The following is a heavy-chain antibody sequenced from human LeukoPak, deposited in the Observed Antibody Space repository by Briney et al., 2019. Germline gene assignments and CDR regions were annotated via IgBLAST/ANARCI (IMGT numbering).Heavy chain of an antibody. CDR3: ARDPRSSGWYDY. CDR2: ISSSSSYI. J-gene: IGHJ4*02. V-gene: IGHV3-21*01. D-gene: IGHD6-19*01. Sequence: GGSLRLSCAASGFTFSSYSMNWVRQAPGKGLEWVSSISSSSSYIYYADSVKSRSTISRDNAKNSLYLQMNSLRAEDTAVYYCARDPRSSGWYDYWGQGTLVTVSS. CDR1: GFTFSSYS.